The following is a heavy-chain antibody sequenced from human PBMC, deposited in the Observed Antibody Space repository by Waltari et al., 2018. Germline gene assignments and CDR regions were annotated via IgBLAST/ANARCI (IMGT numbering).Heavy chain of an antibody. CDR3: ARSEKGNGYSSGCFDY. CDR2: INPSGGST. J-gene: IGHJ4*02. Sequence: QVQLVQSGAEVKKPGASVKVSCKASGYTFPSYYMHWVRQAPGQGLEWMGIINPSGGSTSYAQKFQGRVTMTRDTSTSTVYMELSSLRSEDTAVYYCARSEKGNGYSSGCFDYWGQGTLVTVSS. CDR1: GYTFPSYY. D-gene: IGHD6-19*01. V-gene: IGHV1-46*01.